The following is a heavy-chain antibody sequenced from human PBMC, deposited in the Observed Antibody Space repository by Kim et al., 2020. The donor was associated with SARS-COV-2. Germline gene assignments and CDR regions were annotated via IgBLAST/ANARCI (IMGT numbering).Heavy chain of an antibody. CDR3: ARERYYDFWSGYFYYIDV. J-gene: IGHJ6*03. D-gene: IGHD3-3*01. Sequence: LKSRVRISIDTSKNQFSLRLSSVTAADTAVYYCARERYYDFWSGYFYYIDVWGKGTTVTVSS. V-gene: IGHV4-39*02.